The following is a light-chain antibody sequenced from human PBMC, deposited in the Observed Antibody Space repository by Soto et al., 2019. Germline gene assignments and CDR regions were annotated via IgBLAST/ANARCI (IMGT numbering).Light chain of an antibody. CDR1: QSVSNN. J-gene: IGKJ5*01. V-gene: IGKV3-15*01. CDR3: QQYNNWPPNT. Sequence: EIVMTQSPATLSVSPVERATLSCMASQSVSNNLAWYQQKPGQAPRLLIYGASTRATGIPARFSGSGSGTGFTLTISSLQSEDFAVYYCQQYNNWPPNTFGQGTRLEI. CDR2: GAS.